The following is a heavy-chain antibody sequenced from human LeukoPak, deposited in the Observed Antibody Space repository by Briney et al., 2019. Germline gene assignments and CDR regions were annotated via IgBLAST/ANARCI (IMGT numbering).Heavy chain of an antibody. CDR1: GFTVSINY. J-gene: IGHJ4*02. Sequence: GGSLRLSCAASGFTVSINYMSWVRQAPGKGLEWVSVIYSGGSTYYADSVKGRFTISRDNSKNTLYLQMNSLRAEDTAVYYCARDLGDYRGDYWGQGTLVTVSS. V-gene: IGHV3-53*01. CDR3: ARDLGDYRGDY. CDR2: IYSGGST. D-gene: IGHD5-12*01.